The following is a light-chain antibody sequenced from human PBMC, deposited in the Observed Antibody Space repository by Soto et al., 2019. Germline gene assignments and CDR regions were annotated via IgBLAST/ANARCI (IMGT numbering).Light chain of an antibody. CDR3: KQYNFFWT. V-gene: IGKV1-5*03. J-gene: IGKJ1*01. CDR2: KAS. CDR1: QNIDSG. Sequence: DIQMTQSPSTLSASVGDRVTITCRASQNIDSGLAWYQQKPGKAPKLLIYKASTLESGVPLRFMGSESGKEFTLTITALQLNNFATYNDKQYNFFWTFGQGTRVEIK.